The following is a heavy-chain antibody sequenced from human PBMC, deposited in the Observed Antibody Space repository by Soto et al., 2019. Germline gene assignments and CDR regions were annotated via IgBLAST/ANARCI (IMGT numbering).Heavy chain of an antibody. D-gene: IGHD3-22*01. CDR2: ISYDGSNK. CDR3: AKEAGYYDSSGYYERAFDY. Sequence: HPGGSLRLSCAASGFTFSSYGMHWVRQAPGKGLEWVAVISYDGSNKYYADSVKGRFTISRDNSKNTLYLQMNSLRAEDTAVYYCAKEAGYYDSSGYYERAFDYWGQGTLVTVSS. V-gene: IGHV3-30*18. CDR1: GFTFSSYG. J-gene: IGHJ4*02.